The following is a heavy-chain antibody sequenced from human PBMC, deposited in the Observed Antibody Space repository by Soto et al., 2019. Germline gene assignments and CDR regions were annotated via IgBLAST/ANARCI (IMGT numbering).Heavy chain of an antibody. D-gene: IGHD4-4*01. CDR2: INPSGGST. Sequence: ASVKFSCKASGGTFISYASSWVRQAPGQGLEWMGIINPSGGSTSYAQRLQRRSTMTMDTATSTDHMSLSSRRSEATAVYSCARYPPYSNANYYYGMDDWGQGTTVTVSS. CDR3: ARYPPYSNANYYYGMDD. V-gene: IGHV1-46*01. CDR1: GGTFISYA. J-gene: IGHJ6*02.